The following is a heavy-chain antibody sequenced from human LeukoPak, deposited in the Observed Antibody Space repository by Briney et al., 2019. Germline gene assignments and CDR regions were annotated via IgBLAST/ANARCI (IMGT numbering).Heavy chain of an antibody. CDR2: IYRSGST. CDR1: NYSIINSLY. J-gene: IGHJ6*03. D-gene: IGHD3/OR15-3a*01. Sequence: PSETLSLPCSVSNYSIINSLYWGWLRQPPGKGLEWIGSIYRSGSTFYNPSLKSRVTISVDTPKNQFSLKVCSVTAGVTAVYYSVSWYYDFWTCSYYYMDVWGKGITVTVSS. CDR3: VSWYYDFWTCSYYYMDV. V-gene: IGHV4-38-2*02.